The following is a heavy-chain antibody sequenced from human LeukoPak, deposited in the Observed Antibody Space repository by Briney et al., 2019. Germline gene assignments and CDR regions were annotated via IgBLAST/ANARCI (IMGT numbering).Heavy chain of an antibody. CDR2: IYYSVGT. CDR1: GDSVSTSRYY. V-gene: IGHV4-39*01. J-gene: IGHJ5*02. D-gene: IGHD1-26*01. CDR3: APGSTGESRGSWFDP. Sequence: SESLSLTCTVSGDSVSTSRYYWGWFRQPPGRGLQWIGSIYYSVGTYYNPSLKSRVTISVDTSKNQFSLKLNSVTAADTAVYYCAPGSTGESRGSWFDPWGQGTLVTVSS.